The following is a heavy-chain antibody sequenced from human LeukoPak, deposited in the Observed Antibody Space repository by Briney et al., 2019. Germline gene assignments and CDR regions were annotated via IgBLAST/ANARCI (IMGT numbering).Heavy chain of an antibody. CDR1: GGSISMSSNY. CDR3: ARNDTYYYDSNNYKTNAFDI. J-gene: IGHJ3*02. D-gene: IGHD3-22*01. CDR2: IYYSGST. V-gene: IGHV4-39*01. Sequence: SETMSLTCTVSGGSISMSSNYWGWIRQPPGKGLEWIGSIYYSGSTHYNPSLKSRVTISVDTSKNQFSLKLSSVTAADTAVYYCARNDTYYYDSNNYKTNAFDIWGQGTMVTVSS.